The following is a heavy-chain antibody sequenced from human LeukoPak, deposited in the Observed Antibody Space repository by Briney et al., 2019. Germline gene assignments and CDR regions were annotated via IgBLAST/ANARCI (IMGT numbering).Heavy chain of an antibody. J-gene: IGHJ5*02. V-gene: IGHV4-4*07. CDR1: GGSINSYY. CDR2: IHISGST. CDR3: ARDESSREDRSGYHA. Sequence: PSETLSLTCTVSGGSINSYYWTWIRQSAEKGLEWIGRIHISGSTNYNPSLKSRVAISLDDSKNQFFLKLRSVTAADTAVYYCARDESSREDRSGYHAWGRGTLVTVSS. D-gene: IGHD3-3*01.